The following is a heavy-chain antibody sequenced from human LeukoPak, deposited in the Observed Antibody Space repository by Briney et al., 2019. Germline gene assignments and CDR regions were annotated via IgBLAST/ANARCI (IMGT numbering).Heavy chain of an antibody. Sequence: PGGSLRLSCAASGFSFGTYGMHWVRQAPGKGLEWVAMIWYDASGQHYADSVKGRFTISRDTSKNTLYLQMNSLRAEDTAVYFCARDSLYDDNGYYHYFDYWGQGTLVTVSS. CDR3: ARDSLYDDNGYYHYFDY. J-gene: IGHJ4*02. V-gene: IGHV3-33*01. CDR2: IWYDASGQ. CDR1: GFSFGTYG. D-gene: IGHD3-22*01.